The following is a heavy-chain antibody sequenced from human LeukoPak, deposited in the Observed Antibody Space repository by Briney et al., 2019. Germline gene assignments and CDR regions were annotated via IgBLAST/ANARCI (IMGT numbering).Heavy chain of an antibody. Sequence: SETLSLTCTVSGGSISSYYWSWIRQPPGKGLEWIGYIYYSGSTNYNPSLKSRVTISVDTSKNQFSLKLSSVTAADTAVYYCARARWYYYDSSGTDAFDIWGQGTMVTVSS. J-gene: IGHJ3*02. CDR2: IYYSGST. CDR3: ARARWYYYDSSGTDAFDI. CDR1: GGSISSYY. V-gene: IGHV4-59*01. D-gene: IGHD3-22*01.